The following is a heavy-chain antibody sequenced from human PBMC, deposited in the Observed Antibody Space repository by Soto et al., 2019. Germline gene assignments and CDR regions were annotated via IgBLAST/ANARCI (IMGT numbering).Heavy chain of an antibody. V-gene: IGHV3-30*18. CDR2: TSYDGSNK. CDR3: AKDHGSSSAPVNFDY. CDR1: GFTFSSYG. D-gene: IGHD6-6*01. Sequence: PGGSLRLSCAASGFTFSSYGMHWVRQAPGKGLEWVAVTSYDGSNKYYADSVKGRFTISRDNSKNTLYLQMNSLRAEDTAVYYCAKDHGSSSAPVNFDYWGQGTLVTVSS. J-gene: IGHJ4*02.